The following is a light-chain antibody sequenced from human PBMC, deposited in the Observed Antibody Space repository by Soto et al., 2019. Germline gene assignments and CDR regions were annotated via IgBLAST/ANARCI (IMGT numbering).Light chain of an antibody. J-gene: IGLJ2*01. Sequence: QSALTQPASVSVSPGQSITISCTGTSSDVGSYNLVSWYQQHPGKVPKLMIYEGSKWPSGVSNRFSGSKSGNTASLTISGLQAEDEADYYCCSYAGSSTLVFGGGTKLTVL. CDR2: EGS. CDR1: SSDVGSYNL. V-gene: IGLV2-23*01. CDR3: CSYAGSSTLV.